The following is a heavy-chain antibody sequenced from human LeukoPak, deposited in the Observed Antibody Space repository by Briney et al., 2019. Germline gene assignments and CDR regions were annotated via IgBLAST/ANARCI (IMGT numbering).Heavy chain of an antibody. CDR1: GGSISSSSYY. J-gene: IGHJ4*02. CDR3: ARGRYYYDRGY. CDR2: IYYSGST. V-gene: IGHV4-39*07. Sequence: SETLSLTCTVSGGSISSSSYYWGWIRQPPGKGLEWIGSIYYSGSTYYNPSLKSRVTISVDTSKNQFSLKLSSVTAADTAVYYCARGRYYYDRGYWGQGTLVTVSS. D-gene: IGHD3-22*01.